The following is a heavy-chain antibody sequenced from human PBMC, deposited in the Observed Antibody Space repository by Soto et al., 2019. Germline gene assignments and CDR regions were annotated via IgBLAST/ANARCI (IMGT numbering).Heavy chain of an antibody. CDR3: ARDAGNYDILPGYLDY. Sequence: GAAVKVSCKASGYTFTSYYMHWVRQAPGQGLEWMGIINPSGGSTSYAQKFQARVTMTRDTSTSTVYMQLSSLRSEDTAVYYWARDAGNYDILPGYLDYWGQGTLVTVSS. V-gene: IGHV1-46*01. D-gene: IGHD3-9*01. CDR1: GYTFTSYY. J-gene: IGHJ4*02. CDR2: INPSGGST.